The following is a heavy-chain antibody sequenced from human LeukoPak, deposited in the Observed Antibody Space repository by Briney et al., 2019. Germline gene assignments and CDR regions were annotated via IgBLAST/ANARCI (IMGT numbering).Heavy chain of an antibody. J-gene: IGHJ4*02. CDR1: GYLFTSYW. Sequence: GGSLEISCQASGYLFTSYWIGWVRQLPGKGLEWMGIIYPGASDTKYSPSFQGQFPISADKSICTAYLQWSSLKASDTAMYYCARQFCSSGSCYSGADYWGQGTLVTVSS. CDR3: ARQFCSSGSCYSGADY. CDR2: IYPGASDT. D-gene: IGHD2-15*01. V-gene: IGHV5-51*01.